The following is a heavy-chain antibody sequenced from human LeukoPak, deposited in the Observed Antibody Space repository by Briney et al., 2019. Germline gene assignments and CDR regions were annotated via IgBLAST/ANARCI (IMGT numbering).Heavy chain of an antibody. CDR1: GGSISSGGYY. CDR3: AAEGVYYGSGGDWFDP. CDR2: IYHSGST. J-gene: IGHJ5*02. V-gene: IGHV4-30-2*01. Sequence: SETLSLTCTVSGGSISSGGYYWRWIRQPPGKGLEWIGYIYHSGSTYYNPSLKSRVTISVDRSKNQFSLKLSSVTAADTAVYYCAAEGVYYGSGGDWFDPWGQGTLVTVSS. D-gene: IGHD3-10*01.